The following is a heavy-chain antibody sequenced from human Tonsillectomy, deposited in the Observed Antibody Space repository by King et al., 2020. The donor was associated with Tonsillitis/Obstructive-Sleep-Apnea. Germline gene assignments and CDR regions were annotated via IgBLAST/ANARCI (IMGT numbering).Heavy chain of an antibody. CDR2: ISWNSGSR. Sequence: VQLVESGGGLVQPGRSLRLSCAASGFTFDDYAMYWVRQAPGKGLEWVSGISWNSGSRVYADSVKGRFTISRDNAKDSLYLQMNSLRLEDTALYYCAKDLIIAESGTPGDAFDIWGQGTMVTVSS. V-gene: IGHV3-9*01. CDR3: AKDLIIAESGTPGDAFDI. J-gene: IGHJ3*02. CDR1: GFTFDDYA. D-gene: IGHD6-13*01.